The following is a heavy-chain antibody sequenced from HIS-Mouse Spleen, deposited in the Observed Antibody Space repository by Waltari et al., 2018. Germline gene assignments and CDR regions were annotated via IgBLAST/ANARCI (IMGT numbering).Heavy chain of an antibody. CDR1: GGSFSGYY. Sequence: QVQLQQWGAGLFKPSETLSRTCAVYGGSFSGYYWSWIRQPPGKGLEWVAVISYDGSNKYYADSVKGRFTISRDNSKNTLYLQMNSLRAEDTAVYYCAKDKHHAFDYWGQGTLVTVSS. J-gene: IGHJ4*02. CDR2: ISYDGSNK. V-gene: IGHV3-30*18. CDR3: AKDKHHAFDY.